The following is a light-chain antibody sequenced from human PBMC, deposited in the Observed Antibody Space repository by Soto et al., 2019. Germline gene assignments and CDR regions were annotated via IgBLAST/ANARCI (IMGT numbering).Light chain of an antibody. CDR1: QSVDND. CDR2: DAS. Sequence: EIVMTQSPATLSVSLGDRATLSCRASQSVDNDLAWYQQKPGQPPRLLIYDASTRATGIPARFSGSQSGTAFTLTISSLLSEDFAVYSCQQYNNWPLTFGGGTKVEIK. J-gene: IGKJ4*01. V-gene: IGKV3D-15*01. CDR3: QQYNNWPLT.